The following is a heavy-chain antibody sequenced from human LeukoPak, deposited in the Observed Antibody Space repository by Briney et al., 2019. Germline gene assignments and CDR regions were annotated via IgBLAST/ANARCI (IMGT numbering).Heavy chain of an antibody. J-gene: IGHJ4*02. CDR1: GFTFSSYA. CDR2: ISGSGGST. Sequence: GGSLRLSCAASGFTFSSYAMSWVRQAPGKGLEWVSSISGSGGSTYYADSVKGRFTLSRDNSKNTLYLQMNSLRAEDTAIYYCAKGGLMVPFDYWGQGTLVTVSS. CDR3: AKGGLMVPFDY. V-gene: IGHV3-23*01. D-gene: IGHD4/OR15-4a*01.